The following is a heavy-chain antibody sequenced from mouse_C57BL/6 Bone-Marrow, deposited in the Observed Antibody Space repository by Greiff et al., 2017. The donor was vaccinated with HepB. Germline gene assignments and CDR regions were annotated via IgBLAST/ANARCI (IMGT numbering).Heavy chain of an antibody. D-gene: IGHD1-1*01. CDR1: GYTFTGYG. V-gene: IGHV1-81*01. CDR2: IYPRSGNT. CDR3: ATDYAMDY. J-gene: IGHJ4*01. Sequence: VKLQESGAELARPGASVKLSCKASGYTFTGYGISWVKQRTGQGLEWIGEIYPRSGNTYYNEKFKGKATLTADKSSSTAYMELRSLTSEDSAVYFCATDYAMDYWGQGTSVTVSS.